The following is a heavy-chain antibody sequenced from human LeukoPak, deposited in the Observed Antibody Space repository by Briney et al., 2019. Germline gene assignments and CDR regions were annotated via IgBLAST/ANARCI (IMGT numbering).Heavy chain of an antibody. V-gene: IGHV3-23*01. D-gene: IGHD2-21*01. CDR2: ISGSGGSGT. CDR3: AKAPVTTCRGAYCYPFDY. J-gene: IGHJ4*02. CDR1: GFTFSNYA. Sequence: GGSLRLSCAASGFTFSNYAMSWVRQAPGKGLEWVSGISGSGGSGTYYADSVKGRFTISRDSSKNTLFLQMNRLRPEDAAVYYCAKAPVTTCRGAYCYPFDYWGQGTLVTVSS.